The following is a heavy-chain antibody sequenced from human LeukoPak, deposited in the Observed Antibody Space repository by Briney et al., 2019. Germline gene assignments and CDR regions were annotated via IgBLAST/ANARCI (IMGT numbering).Heavy chain of an antibody. V-gene: IGHV4-39*07. Sequence: SETLSLTCTVSGGSIISSSYYWGWIRQPPGKGLGWIGSIYYRCSTYYNPSLKSRVTISVDTSKNQFSLKLSSVTAADTAVYYCARGFSNTFGYWGQGTLVTVSS. CDR2: IYYRCST. J-gene: IGHJ4*02. CDR1: GGSIISSSYY. CDR3: ARGFSNTFGY. D-gene: IGHD4-11*01.